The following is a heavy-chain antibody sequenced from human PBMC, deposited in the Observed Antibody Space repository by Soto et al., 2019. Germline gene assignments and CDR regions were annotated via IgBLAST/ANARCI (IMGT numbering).Heavy chain of an antibody. J-gene: IGHJ4*02. CDR3: AREQAGYYDSSGYYYGVLDY. Sequence: SETLSLTCAVSGGSISSGGYSWSWIRQPPGKGLEWIGYIYHSGSTYCNPSLKSRVTISVDRSKNQFSLKLSSVTAADTAVYYCAREQAGYYDSSGYYYGVLDYWGQGTLVTVSS. CDR2: IYHSGST. D-gene: IGHD3-22*01. CDR1: GGSISSGGYS. V-gene: IGHV4-30-2*01.